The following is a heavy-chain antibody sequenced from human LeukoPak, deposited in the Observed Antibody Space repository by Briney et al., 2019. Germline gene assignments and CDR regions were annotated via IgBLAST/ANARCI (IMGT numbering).Heavy chain of an antibody. CDR3: ARVGRNYDSSGYWFDY. Sequence: ASVKVSCKASGYTFTSYDINWVRQATGQGLEWMGWMNPNRGNTGYAQKFQGRVTITRNTSIRTAYMELSSLRSEDTAVYYCARVGRNYDSSGYWFDYWGQGTLVTVSS. J-gene: IGHJ4*02. V-gene: IGHV1-8*03. CDR1: GYTFTSYD. CDR2: MNPNRGNT. D-gene: IGHD3-22*01.